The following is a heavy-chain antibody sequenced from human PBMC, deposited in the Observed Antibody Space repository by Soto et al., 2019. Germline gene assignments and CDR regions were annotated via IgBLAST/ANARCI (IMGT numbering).Heavy chain of an antibody. CDR1: GFTFSNYW. CDR3: ARDTLELLYYFDY. J-gene: IGHJ4*02. D-gene: IGHD1-7*01. CDR2: INSDGSSA. Sequence: PGGSLRLSCAASGFTFSNYWMHWVRQAPGKGLVWVSRINSDGSSASYADSVKGRFTISRDNAKNTLYLQMNRLRAEDTAVYYCARDTLELLYYFDYWGQGTLVTVSS. V-gene: IGHV3-74*01.